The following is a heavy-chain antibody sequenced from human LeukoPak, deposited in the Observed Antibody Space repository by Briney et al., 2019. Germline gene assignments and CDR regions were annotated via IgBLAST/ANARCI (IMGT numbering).Heavy chain of an antibody. Sequence: GGSLRLSCAASGFTFSSYAMSWVRQAPGKGLEWVSTISGSGGSTYYADSVKGRFTISRDNSKNTLYLQMNSLRAEDTAVYYCAKVGDFWSTTNFDYWGQGTLVTVSS. V-gene: IGHV3-23*01. CDR2: ISGSGGST. CDR3: AKVGDFWSTTNFDY. J-gene: IGHJ4*02. D-gene: IGHD3-3*01. CDR1: GFTFSSYA.